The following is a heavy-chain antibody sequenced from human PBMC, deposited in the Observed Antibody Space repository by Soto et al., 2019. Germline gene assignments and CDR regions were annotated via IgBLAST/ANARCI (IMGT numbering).Heavy chain of an antibody. J-gene: IGHJ5*02. CDR2: SSAYNGNT. CDR1: GFTFTSYA. Sequence: QVHLVQSGAEVKMPGASVKVSCKASGFTFTSYALPWVRQAPGPGLEWMGWSSAYNGNTNYARNFRGRATLTTDSSTSTVYMELGSLTSDATAVYFCARDFTGWPADGVEPWGQGTLVSVSA. V-gene: IGHV1-18*01. CDR3: ARDFTGWPADGVEP. D-gene: IGHD3-16*01.